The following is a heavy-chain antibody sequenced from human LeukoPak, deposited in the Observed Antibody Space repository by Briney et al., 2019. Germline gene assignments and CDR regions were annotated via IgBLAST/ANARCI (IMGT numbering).Heavy chain of an antibody. CDR3: ARGTYDFWSGYNWFDP. V-gene: IGHV3-64*01. CDR1: GFTFSSYA. D-gene: IGHD3-3*01. Sequence: SGGSLRLSCAASGFTFSSYAMHWFRQAPGKGLEFVSAISSNGGSTYYANSVKGRFTISRDNSKNTLYLQMGSLRAEDMAVYYCARGTYDFWSGYNWFDPWGQGTLVTVSS. CDR2: ISSNGGST. J-gene: IGHJ5*02.